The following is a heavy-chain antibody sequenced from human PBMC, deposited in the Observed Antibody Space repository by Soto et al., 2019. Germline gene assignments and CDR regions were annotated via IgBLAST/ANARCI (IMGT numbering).Heavy chain of an antibody. CDR2: ISGSGGST. CDR1: GFTFSRYA. CDR3: ATARHCSSDACPAAE. J-gene: IGHJ4*02. V-gene: IGHV3-23*01. D-gene: IGHD2-2*01. Sequence: PGGSLRLSCAASGFTFSRYAMSWDRPAPGKGLEWVSAISGSGGSTYYADSVKGRFTISRDNSKNTVFLQMSSLRAEDTALYYCATARHCSSDACPAAEWGQGTLVTVSS.